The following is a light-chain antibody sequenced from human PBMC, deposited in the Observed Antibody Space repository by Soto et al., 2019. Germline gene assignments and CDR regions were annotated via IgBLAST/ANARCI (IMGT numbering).Light chain of an antibody. CDR1: SSDVGGYNY. CDR3: SSYTISSTLGV. V-gene: IGLV2-14*01. Sequence: QSALTQPASVSGSPGQSITISCTGTSSDVGGYNYVSWYQQHPGKAPKLVIYEVSNRPSGVSNRFSGSKSGNTASLTISGLQAEDEADYYCSSYTISSTLGVFGGGTKVTVL. CDR2: EVS. J-gene: IGLJ2*01.